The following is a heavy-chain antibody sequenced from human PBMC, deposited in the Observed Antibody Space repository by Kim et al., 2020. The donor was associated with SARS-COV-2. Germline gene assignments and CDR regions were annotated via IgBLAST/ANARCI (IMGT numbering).Heavy chain of an antibody. D-gene: IGHD4-17*01. CDR3: ARGSWSFYGGNSDIYYYYGMDV. V-gene: IGHV4-34*01. CDR1: GGSFSGYY. Sequence: SETLSLTCAVYGGSFSGYYWSWIRQPPGKGLEWIGEINHSGSTNYNPSLKSRVTISVDTSKNQFSLKLSSVTAADTAVYYCARGSWSFYGGNSDIYYYYGMDVWGQGTTVTVSS. CDR2: INHSGST. J-gene: IGHJ6*02.